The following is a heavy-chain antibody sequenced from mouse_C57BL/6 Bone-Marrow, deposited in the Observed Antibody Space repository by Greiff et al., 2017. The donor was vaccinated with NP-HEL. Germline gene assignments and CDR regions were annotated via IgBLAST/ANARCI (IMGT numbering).Heavy chain of an antibody. V-gene: IGHV1-55*01. J-gene: IGHJ3*01. CDR1: GYTFTSYW. Sequence: VQLQQSGAELVKPGASVKMSCKASGYTFTSYWITWVKQRPGQGLEWIGDIYPGSGSTNYNEKFKSKATLTVDTSSSTAYMQLSSLTSEDSAVYYCARPYYYGSSYPAYWGRGTLVTVSA. CDR3: ARPYYYGSSYPAY. D-gene: IGHD1-1*01. CDR2: IYPGSGST.